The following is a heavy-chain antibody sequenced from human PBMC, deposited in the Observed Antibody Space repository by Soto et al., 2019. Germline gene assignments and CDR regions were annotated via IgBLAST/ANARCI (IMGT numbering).Heavy chain of an antibody. J-gene: IGHJ4*02. CDR3: TRESSSLNRSLDY. D-gene: IGHD6-6*01. V-gene: IGHV3-74*01. CDR1: GFTFSSYW. CDR2: ISSDGSST. Sequence: GGSLRLSCAASGFTFSSYWMHWVRQAPGKGLVWVSRISSDGSSTNYADSVKGRFTTSRDNAKNTLYLQMNSLRAEDTSLYYCTRESSSLNRSLDYWGQGA.